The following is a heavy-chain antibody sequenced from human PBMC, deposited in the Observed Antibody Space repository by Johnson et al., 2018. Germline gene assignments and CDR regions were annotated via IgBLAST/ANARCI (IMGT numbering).Heavy chain of an antibody. CDR2: ISTNGGST. Sequence: VQLVQSGGGLVQPGGSLRLSCAASGFTFSSYAMHWVRQAPGKGLEYVSAISTNGGSTYYANSVRGRFTISRDNSKNTLYLQMGSLRAEDMAGYYWARGGTSPFYYYDMDVWGKGTTVTVSS. J-gene: IGHJ6*03. V-gene: IGHV3-64*01. CDR1: GFTFSSYA. CDR3: ARGGTSPFYYYDMDV. D-gene: IGHD3/OR15-3a*01.